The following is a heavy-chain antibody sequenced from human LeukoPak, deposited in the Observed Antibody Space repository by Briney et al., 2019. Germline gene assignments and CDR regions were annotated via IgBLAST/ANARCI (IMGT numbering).Heavy chain of an antibody. CDR2: ISSSSSYI. Sequence: GGSLRLSCAASGFTFSSYSMNWVRQAPGKGLEWVSSISSSSSYIYYADSVKGRFTISRDNAKNSLYLQMNSRRAEDTAVYYCARDGDYYDSRGDAFDIWGQGAMVTVAS. CDR3: ARDGDYYDSRGDAFDI. D-gene: IGHD3-22*01. J-gene: IGHJ3*02. V-gene: IGHV3-21*01. CDR1: GFTFSSYS.